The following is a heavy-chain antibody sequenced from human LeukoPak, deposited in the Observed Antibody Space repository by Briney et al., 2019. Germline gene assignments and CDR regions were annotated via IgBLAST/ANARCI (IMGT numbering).Heavy chain of an antibody. D-gene: IGHD3-3*01. CDR3: ARSPDDFWSGYSHYFDY. Sequence: GGSLRLSCAASGFTVSSNYMNWVRQAPGKGLEWVSVIYSGGSTYYADSVKGRFTISRDNSKNTLFPQMNSLRAEDTAMYYCARSPDDFWSGYSHYFDYWGQGTLVTVSS. J-gene: IGHJ4*02. CDR1: GFTVSSNY. CDR2: IYSGGST. V-gene: IGHV3-53*01.